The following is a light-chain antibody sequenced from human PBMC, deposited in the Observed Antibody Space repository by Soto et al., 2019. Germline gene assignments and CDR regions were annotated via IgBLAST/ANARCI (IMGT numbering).Light chain of an antibody. J-gene: IGLJ2*01. Sequence: QSVLTQPPSVSAAPGQKVTISCSGSSSNIGKNYVSWYQRLPGTAPKLLIYDNNEPSSGIPDGFSGSKSGTSATLGIAGLQTGDEADYYCGTWDTSLSAVVFGGGTKLTVL. V-gene: IGLV1-51*01. CDR3: GTWDTSLSAVV. CDR1: SSNIGKNY. CDR2: DNN.